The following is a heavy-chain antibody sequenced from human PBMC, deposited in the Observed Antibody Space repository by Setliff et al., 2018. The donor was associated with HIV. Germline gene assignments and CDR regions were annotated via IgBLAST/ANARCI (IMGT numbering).Heavy chain of an antibody. D-gene: IGHD3-3*01. J-gene: IGHJ2*01. CDR1: GGSISSGDYY. Sequence: PSETLSLTCTVSGGSISSGDYYWSWIRQPAGRGLEWIGHIYTSGSTNYNPSLKSRVTISVDTSKNQFSLKLTSVTAADTAVYYCARDLLYYDFWSGHYTGYFDLWGRGILVTVSS. V-gene: IGHV4-61*09. CDR3: ARDLLYYDFWSGHYTGYFDL. CDR2: IYTSGST.